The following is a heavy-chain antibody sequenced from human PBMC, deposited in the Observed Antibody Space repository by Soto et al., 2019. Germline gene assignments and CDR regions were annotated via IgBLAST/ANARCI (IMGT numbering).Heavy chain of an antibody. CDR1: GGSISSSSYY. CDR3: ARIAVAGTMTSRMGDAFDI. J-gene: IGHJ3*02. Sequence: QLQLQESAPGLVKPSETLSLTCTVSGGSISSSSYYWGWIRQPPGKGLEWIGSIYYSGSTYYNPSLRSRVTISVDTSKNQFSLKLSSVTAADTAVYYCARIAVAGTMTSRMGDAFDIWGQGTMVTVSS. D-gene: IGHD6-19*01. CDR2: IYYSGST. V-gene: IGHV4-39*01.